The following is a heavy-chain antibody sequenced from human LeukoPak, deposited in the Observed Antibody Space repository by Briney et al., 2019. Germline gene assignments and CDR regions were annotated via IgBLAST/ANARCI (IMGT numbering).Heavy chain of an antibody. Sequence: GGSLRLSCTVSGFTVSTNSMSWVRQAPGKGLEWVSFIYSDNTHYSDSVKGRFTISRDNSKNTLYLQMNSLRSEDTAVYYCAADPTHGRLLWFGESEGSFDYWGQGTLVTVSS. CDR2: IYSDNT. J-gene: IGHJ4*02. V-gene: IGHV3-53*01. D-gene: IGHD3-10*01. CDR3: AADPTHGRLLWFGESEGSFDY. CDR1: GFTVSTNS.